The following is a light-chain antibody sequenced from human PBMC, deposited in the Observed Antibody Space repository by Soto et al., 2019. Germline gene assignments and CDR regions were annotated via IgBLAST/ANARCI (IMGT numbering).Light chain of an antibody. Sequence: DIQMTQSPSTLSGSVGDRVTITCRASQTIRSWLAWYQQKPGKAPKLLIYKASTLKSGVPSRFSGSGSGTEFTLTISILQPDDFATYYCQHYNSYSEAFRQGTKVELK. CDR3: QHYNSYSEA. CDR2: KAS. V-gene: IGKV1-5*03. CDR1: QTIRSW. J-gene: IGKJ1*01.